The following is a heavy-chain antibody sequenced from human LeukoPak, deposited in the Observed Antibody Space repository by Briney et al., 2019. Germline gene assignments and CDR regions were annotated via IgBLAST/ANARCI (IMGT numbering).Heavy chain of an antibody. CDR1: GGSISSSSYY. CDR2: IYYSGTT. D-gene: IGHD2/OR15-2a*01. V-gene: IGHV4-39*07. Sequence: SETLSLTCTVSGGSISSSSYYWGWIRQPPGKGLEWIGNIYYSGTTYYNPSLNSRVTISLDTSKNQFSLRLSSVTAADTAVYYCARERRGIDRAFDIWGQGTMVTVSS. CDR3: ARERRGIDRAFDI. J-gene: IGHJ3*02.